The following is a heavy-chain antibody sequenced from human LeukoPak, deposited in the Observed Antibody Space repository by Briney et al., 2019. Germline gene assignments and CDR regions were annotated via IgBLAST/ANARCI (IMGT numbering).Heavy chain of an antibody. CDR2: ISSSSSTI. CDR1: GFTFSSYS. J-gene: IGHJ3*02. D-gene: IGHD6-13*01. V-gene: IGHV3-48*04. CDR3: TRPDSSSWYAFDI. Sequence: EGSLRLSCAASGFTFSSYSMNWVRQAPGKGLEWVSYISSSSSTIHYADSVKSRFTISRDNAKNSLYLQMNSLRAEDTAVYYCTRPDSSSWYAFDIWGQGTMVTVSS.